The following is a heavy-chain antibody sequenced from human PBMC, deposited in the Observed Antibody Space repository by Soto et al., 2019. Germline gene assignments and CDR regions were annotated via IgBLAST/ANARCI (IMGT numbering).Heavy chain of an antibody. CDR3: ARDLDFGGYYDY. D-gene: IGHD3-22*01. V-gene: IGHV3-21*01. J-gene: IGHJ4*02. CDR2: ISSSSSYI. Sequence: GGSLRLSCAASGFTFSSYSMNWVRQAPGKGLEWVSSISSSSSYIYYADSVKVRFTISRDNAKNSLYLQMNSLRAEDTAVYYCARDLDFGGYYDYWGQGTLVTVSS. CDR1: GFTFSSYS.